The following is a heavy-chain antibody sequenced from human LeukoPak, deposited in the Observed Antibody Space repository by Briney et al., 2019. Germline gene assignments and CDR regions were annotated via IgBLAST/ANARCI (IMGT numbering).Heavy chain of an antibody. CDR2: ISAYNGNT. D-gene: IGHD3-22*01. CDR1: GYTXPSYG. V-gene: IGHV1-18*01. Sequence: VSVKVSCKASGYTXPSYGLSWVRQAPGQGLEWIGWISAYNGNTNYAQKLLGRVTMTTDTSTSTPYMELRSLRSDDTAVYYCARDCDRSGYFCYWGQGTLVTVSS. CDR3: ARDCDRSGYFCY. J-gene: IGHJ4*02.